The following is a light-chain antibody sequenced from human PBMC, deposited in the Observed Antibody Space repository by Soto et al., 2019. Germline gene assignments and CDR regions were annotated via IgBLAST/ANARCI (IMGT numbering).Light chain of an antibody. CDR3: SSYTSDSYYV. V-gene: IGLV2-14*01. CDR1: SSDVGLYDY. Sequence: QSALTQPASVSGSPGQSITISCTGTSSDVGLYDYVSWYQQHPGKAPQLMIYAVSNRPSGVSNRFSASKSGNTASLFISGLQAEDEADYYCSSYTSDSYYVFVSGTMVT. J-gene: IGLJ1*01. CDR2: AVS.